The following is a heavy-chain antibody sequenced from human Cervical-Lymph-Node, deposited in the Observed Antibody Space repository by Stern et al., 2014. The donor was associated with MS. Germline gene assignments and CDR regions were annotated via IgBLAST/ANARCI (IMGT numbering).Heavy chain of an antibody. J-gene: IGHJ4*02. V-gene: IGHV1-46*01. CDR1: GYTFTSYY. Sequence: VQLVQSGAEVKKPGASVKVSCKASGYTFTSYYMHWVRQDPGQGLEWMGIINPSGGSTSYAQKFQGRVTMTRDTSTSTVYMELSSLRSEDTAVYYCARSSNKRTNDYGDYPDYWGQGTLVTVSS. CDR2: INPSGGST. D-gene: IGHD4-17*01. CDR3: ARSSNKRTNDYGDYPDY.